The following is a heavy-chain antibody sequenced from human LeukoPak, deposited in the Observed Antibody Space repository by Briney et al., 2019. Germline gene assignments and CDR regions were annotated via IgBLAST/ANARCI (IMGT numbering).Heavy chain of an antibody. Sequence: GASVKVSCKASGYTFTSYDINWVRQATGQGLEWMGRMNPNSGNTGYAQKFQGRVTMTRNTSISTAYMELSSLRSEDTAVYYCARVTFGGVVADFDYWGQGTLVTVSS. CDR1: GYTFTSYD. CDR3: ARVTFGGVVADFDY. V-gene: IGHV1-8*01. J-gene: IGHJ4*02. D-gene: IGHD3-16*02. CDR2: MNPNSGNT.